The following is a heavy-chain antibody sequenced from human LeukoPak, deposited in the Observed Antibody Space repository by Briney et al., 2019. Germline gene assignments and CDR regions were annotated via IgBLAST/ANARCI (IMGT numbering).Heavy chain of an antibody. CDR1: GYTFTSYD. CDR2: MNPNSGNT. D-gene: IGHD3-9*01. J-gene: IGHJ6*02. CDR3: ARGGTVLRYFDYYYYGMDV. V-gene: IGHV1-8*01. Sequence: ASVKVSCKASGYTFTSYDINWVRQATRQGLEWMGWMNPNSGNTGYAQKFQGRVTMTRNTSISTAYMELSSLRSEDTAVYYCARGGTVLRYFDYYYYGMDVWGQGTTVTVSS.